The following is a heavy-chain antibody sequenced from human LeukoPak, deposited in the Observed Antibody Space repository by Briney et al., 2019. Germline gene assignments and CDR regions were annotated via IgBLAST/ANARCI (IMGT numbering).Heavy chain of an antibody. D-gene: IGHD6-6*01. Sequence: GGSLRLSCAASGFTFSDYGMVWVRQAPGKGLEWVAFIRYDGSIKYYTDSVKDRFTVSRDNSRNTLYLQMNSLKDEDTAVYYCANDGRDCSSSYWGQGTLVTVSS. CDR2: IRYDGSIK. CDR1: GFTFSDYG. CDR3: ANDGRDCSSSY. J-gene: IGHJ4*02. V-gene: IGHV3-30*02.